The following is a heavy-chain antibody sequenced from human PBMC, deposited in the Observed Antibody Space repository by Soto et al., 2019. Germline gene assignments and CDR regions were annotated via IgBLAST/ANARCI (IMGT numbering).Heavy chain of an antibody. CDR2: IYYSGST. J-gene: IGHJ6*02. CDR3: ARIAGGGYYYYGMDV. D-gene: IGHD2-21*01. V-gene: IGHV4-59*01. Sequence: QVQLQESGPGLVKPSETLSLTCTVSGGSISSYYWSWIRQPPGKGLEWIGYIYYSGSTNYNPSLKSLVTISVDTSNNQFSLKLSSVTAADTAVYYCARIAGGGYYYYGMDVWGQGTTVTVSS. CDR1: GGSISSYY.